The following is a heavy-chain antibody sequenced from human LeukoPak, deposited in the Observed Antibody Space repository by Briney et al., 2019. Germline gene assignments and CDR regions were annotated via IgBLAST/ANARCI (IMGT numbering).Heavy chain of an antibody. CDR3: TTAGYCSSTSCYAGLDY. J-gene: IGHJ4*02. D-gene: IGHD2-2*01. V-gene: IGHV3-15*01. CDR1: GFTFNNAW. Sequence: GGSLRLSCAASGFTFNNAWMSWVRQAPGKGLEWVGRIKSKTDGETTDYAAPVKGRFTISRDDSKNTLYLQMNSLETEDTAVYYCTTAGYCSSTSCYAGLDYWGQGILVTASS. CDR2: IKSKTDGETT.